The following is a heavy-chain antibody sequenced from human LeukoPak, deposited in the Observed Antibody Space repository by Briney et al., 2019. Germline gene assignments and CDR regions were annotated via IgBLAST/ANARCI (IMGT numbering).Heavy chain of an antibody. V-gene: IGHV4-34*01. CDR2: IYHGGTT. CDR1: GGSFSGYY. J-gene: IGHJ2*01. D-gene: IGHD1-26*01. Sequence: PSETLSLTCAVYGGSFSGYYWSWIRQPPGKGLEWIGSIYHGGTTYYNPSLKSRVTLSLDTSKNQFSLKMSSVTAADTAVCYCARHVGAYWYFDLWGRGTLVTVSS. CDR3: ARHVGAYWYFDL.